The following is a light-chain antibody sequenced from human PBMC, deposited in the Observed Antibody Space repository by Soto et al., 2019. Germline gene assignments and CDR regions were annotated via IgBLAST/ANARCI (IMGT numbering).Light chain of an antibody. CDR2: NNN. CDR1: SSNIGAGYD. V-gene: IGLV1-40*01. Sequence: QSVLTQPPSVSGAPGQRVTISCTGSSSNIGAGYDVHWYQRLPGTAPKVLIYNNNNRPSGVPDRFSGSKSGTSASLAITGLQAEDEVDYYCQSYHSGLSGSNVLGTGTKLTAL. CDR3: QSYHSGLSGSNV. J-gene: IGLJ1*01.